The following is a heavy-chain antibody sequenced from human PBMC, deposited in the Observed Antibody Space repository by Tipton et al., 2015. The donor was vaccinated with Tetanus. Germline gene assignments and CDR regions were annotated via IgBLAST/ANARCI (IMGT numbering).Heavy chain of an antibody. D-gene: IGHD3-3*01. J-gene: IGHJ4*02. V-gene: IGHV3-9*01. Sequence: RSLRLSCAASGFTFDDYAMHWVRQAPGKGLEWVSGISWNSGSIGYADSVKGRFTISRDNAKNSLYLQMNSLRAEDTALYYCANARLRFLEWFINWGQGTLVTVSS. CDR2: ISWNSGSI. CDR3: ANARLRFLEWFIN. CDR1: GFTFDDYA.